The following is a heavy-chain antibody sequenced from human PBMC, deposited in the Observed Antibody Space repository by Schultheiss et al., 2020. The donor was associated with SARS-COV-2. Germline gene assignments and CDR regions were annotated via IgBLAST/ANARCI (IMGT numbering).Heavy chain of an antibody. Sequence: GGSLRLSCAASGFTFSSYAMHWVRQAPGKGLEWVAVISYDGSNKYYADSVKGRFTISRDNSKNTLYLQMNSLRAEDTAVYYCAKRGDGSSGYFDYWGQGTLVTVSS. D-gene: IGHD6-6*01. CDR3: AKRGDGSSGYFDY. V-gene: IGHV3-30*07. J-gene: IGHJ4*02. CDR2: ISYDGSNK. CDR1: GFTFSSYA.